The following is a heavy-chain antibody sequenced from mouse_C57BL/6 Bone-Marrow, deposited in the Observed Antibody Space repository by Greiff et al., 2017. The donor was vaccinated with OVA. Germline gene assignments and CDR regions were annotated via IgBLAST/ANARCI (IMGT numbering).Heavy chain of an antibody. CDR3: ARGELLRPFAY. J-gene: IGHJ3*01. CDR1: GYSITSGYY. D-gene: IGHD1-1*01. V-gene: IGHV3-6*01. CDR2: ISYDGSN. Sequence: EVQVVESGPGLVKPSQSLSLTCSVTGYSITSGYYWNWIRQFPGNKLEWMGYISYDGSNNYNPSLKNRISITRDTSKNQFFLKLNSVTTEDTATYYCARGELLRPFAYWGQGTLVTVSA.